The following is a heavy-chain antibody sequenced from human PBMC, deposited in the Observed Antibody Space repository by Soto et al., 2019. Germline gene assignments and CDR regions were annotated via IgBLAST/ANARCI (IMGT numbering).Heavy chain of an antibody. J-gene: IGHJ6*02. V-gene: IGHV1-69*06. CDR3: ARDRYCSSTSCSYGMDV. CDR2: IIPIFGTA. CDR1: GGTFSSYA. D-gene: IGHD2-2*01. Sequence: SVKVSCKASGGTFSSYAISWVRQAPGQGLEWMGGIIPIFGTANYAQKFQGRVTITADKSTSTAHMELSSLRSEDTAVYYCARDRYCSSTSCSYGMDVWGQGTTVTVSS.